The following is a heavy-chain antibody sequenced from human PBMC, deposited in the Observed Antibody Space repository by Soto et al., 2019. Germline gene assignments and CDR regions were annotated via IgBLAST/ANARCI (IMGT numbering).Heavy chain of an antibody. CDR1: GYTFTSYN. Sequence: ASVKVSCKASGYTFTSYNINWVRQATGQGLEWMGWMNPNSGNTGYAQKFQGRVTMTRNTSISTAYMELSSLRSEDTAVYYCAVIEGSGWTHFDYWAQGTLVTVYS. D-gene: IGHD6-19*01. CDR3: AVIEGSGWTHFDY. CDR2: MNPNSGNT. V-gene: IGHV1-8*01. J-gene: IGHJ4*02.